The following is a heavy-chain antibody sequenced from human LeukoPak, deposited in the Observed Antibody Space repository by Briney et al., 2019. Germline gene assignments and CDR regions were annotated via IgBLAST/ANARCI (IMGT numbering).Heavy chain of an antibody. CDR1: GFTFSSYA. CDR3: AKPSWDSSGYSAFDI. V-gene: IGHV3-23*01. J-gene: IGHJ3*02. D-gene: IGHD3-22*01. CDR2: ISGSGGST. Sequence: GGSLRLSCAASGFTFSSYAMSWVRQAPGKGLEWVSAISGSGGSTYYADSVKGRFTISRDNSKNTPYLQMNSLRAEDTAVYYCAKPSWDSSGYSAFDIWGQGTMVTVSS.